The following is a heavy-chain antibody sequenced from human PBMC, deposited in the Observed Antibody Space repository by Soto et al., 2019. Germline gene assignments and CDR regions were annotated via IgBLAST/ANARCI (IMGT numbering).Heavy chain of an antibody. D-gene: IGHD1-1*01. CDR3: ARDKYREQLGGNYYYALDV. CDR1: GDTFSSFA. CDR2: IIPIFRTP. Sequence: QVQLVQSGAEVKKPGSSVKVSCKASGDTFSSFAISWVRQAPGQGLEWMGGIIPIFRTPNYAQKFQGRVTITADETTSTAYMELSSLTSEDTAVYYCARDKYREQLGGNYYYALDVWGQGTTVIVSS. V-gene: IGHV1-69*12. J-gene: IGHJ6*02.